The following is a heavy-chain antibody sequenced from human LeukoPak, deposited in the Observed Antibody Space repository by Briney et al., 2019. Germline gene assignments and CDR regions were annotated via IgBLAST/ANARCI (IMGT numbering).Heavy chain of an antibody. CDR1: GFTFGTYS. J-gene: IGHJ4*02. CDR2: ISGSGGST. V-gene: IGHV3-23*01. Sequence: GGSLRLSCAASGFTFGTYSMSWVRQAPGKGLEWVSAISGSGGSTYYADSVKGRFTISRDNSKNTLYLQMNSLRAEDTAVYYCAKDRGPVEAFFDYWGQGTLVTVSS. D-gene: IGHD3-10*01. CDR3: AKDRGPVEAFFDY.